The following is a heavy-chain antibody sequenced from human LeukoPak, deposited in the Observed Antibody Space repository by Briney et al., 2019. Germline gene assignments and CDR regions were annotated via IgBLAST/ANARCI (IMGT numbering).Heavy chain of an antibody. J-gene: IGHJ4*02. CDR1: GYTVTSYY. CDR2: LNPSGGSS. Sequence: GASVKVSCKASGYTVTSYYMHWVRQAPGQGLEWMAILNPSGGSSNYAQKFQGRATLTRATSTGTVYMELSSLRSEDTAVYYCAREPMYYYDSSCFDYWGQGTLVTVSS. V-gene: IGHV1-46*01. D-gene: IGHD3-22*01. CDR3: AREPMYYYDSSCFDY.